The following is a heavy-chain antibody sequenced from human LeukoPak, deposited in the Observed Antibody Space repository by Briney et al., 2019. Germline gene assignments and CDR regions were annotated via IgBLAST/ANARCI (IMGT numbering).Heavy chain of an antibody. CDR3: ATTHRGELLSSFDY. Sequence: GGSLRLSCAASGFTFSSYAMSWVRQAPGKGLEWVSAISGSGGSTYYADSVKGRFTISRDNSKNTLYLQMNSLRAEDMAVYYCATTHRGELLSSFDYWGQGTLVTVSS. V-gene: IGHV3-23*01. J-gene: IGHJ4*02. CDR1: GFTFSSYA. D-gene: IGHD1-26*01. CDR2: ISGSGGST.